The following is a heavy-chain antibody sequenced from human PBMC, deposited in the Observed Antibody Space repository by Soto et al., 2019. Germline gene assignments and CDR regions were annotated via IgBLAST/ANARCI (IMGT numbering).Heavy chain of an antibody. CDR3: AREHIVVVPAGGGWFDP. J-gene: IGHJ5*02. D-gene: IGHD2-2*01. CDR2: IYYSGST. CDR1: GGSISSGGYY. V-gene: IGHV4-31*03. Sequence: QVQLQESGPGLVKPSQTLSLTCTVSGGSISSGGYYWSWIRQHPGKGLEWIGYIYYSGSTYYNPSLKSRVTISVDTSKNQFSLKLSSGTAADTAVYYCAREHIVVVPAGGGWFDPWGQGTLVTVSS.